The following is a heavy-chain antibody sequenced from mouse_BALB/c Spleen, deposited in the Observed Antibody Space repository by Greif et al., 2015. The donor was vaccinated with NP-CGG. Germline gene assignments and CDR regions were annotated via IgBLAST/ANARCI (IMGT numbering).Heavy chain of an antibody. CDR1: GYTFSSYW. D-gene: IGHD2-14*01. J-gene: IGHJ3*01. CDR2: ILPGSGST. Sequence: QVQLQQSGAELMKPGASVKISCKATGYTFSSYWIEWVKQRPGHGLEWIGEILPGSGSTNYSEKFKGKATFTADTSSNTAYMQLSSLTSEDSAVYYCAREVPFAYWGQGTLVTVSA. V-gene: IGHV1-9*01. CDR3: AREVPFAY.